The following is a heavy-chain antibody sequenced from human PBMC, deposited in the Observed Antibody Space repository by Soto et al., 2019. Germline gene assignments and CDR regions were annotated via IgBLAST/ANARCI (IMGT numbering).Heavy chain of an antibody. J-gene: IGHJ4*02. D-gene: IGHD5-12*01. CDR1: GGSTSSTNW. CDR3: AGSRDGYNYDY. CDR2: MYHSGST. V-gene: IGHV4-4*02. Sequence: QVQLQESGPRLVKPSGTLSLTCTVSGGSTSSTNWWSWVRQPPGKGLEWIGEMYHSGSTNYSPSLKSRVTISLDKSKNQFSLKLTSVTAADTAVYYCAGSRDGYNYDYWGQGTPVTVSS.